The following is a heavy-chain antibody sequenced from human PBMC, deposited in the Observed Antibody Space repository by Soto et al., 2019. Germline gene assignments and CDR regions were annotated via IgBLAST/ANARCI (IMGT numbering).Heavy chain of an antibody. J-gene: IGHJ4*02. CDR2: ISYDGSNQ. V-gene: IGHV3-30*18. CDR3: AKDQASGQGSFDS. Sequence: GGSLRLSCAASVFTFNIYGMHLVRQAPDKGLEWVALISYDGSNQYYADSVKGRFTISRDNSKNTLFLQMNSLRADDTAVYYCAKDQASGQGSFDSWGQGTPVTVSS. CDR1: VFTFNIYG.